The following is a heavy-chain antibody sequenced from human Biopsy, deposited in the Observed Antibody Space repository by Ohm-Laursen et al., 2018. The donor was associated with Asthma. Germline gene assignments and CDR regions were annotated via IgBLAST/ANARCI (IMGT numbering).Heavy chain of an antibody. CDR3: ASYEVVTAILPMDV. V-gene: IGHV3-7*01. J-gene: IGHJ6*02. Sequence: SLRLSCAASGFTFGNFWMSWGRQTPGKGLEWVATITGDGSQKFYVDSVTGRFTISRDNSKNSLYLQMNSLRAEDTAVYYCASYEVVTAILPMDVWGQGTTVTVSS. CDR2: ITGDGSQK. CDR1: GFTFGNFW. D-gene: IGHD2-21*02.